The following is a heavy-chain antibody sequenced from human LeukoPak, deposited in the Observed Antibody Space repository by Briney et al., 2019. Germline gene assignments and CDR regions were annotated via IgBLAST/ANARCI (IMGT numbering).Heavy chain of an antibody. J-gene: IGHJ4*02. CDR1: GFTFDDYA. V-gene: IGHV3-9*01. D-gene: IGHD4-17*01. CDR3: AEDHLPTVTTLLDY. CDR2: ISWNSGSI. Sequence: GGSLRLSCAASGFTFDDYAMHWVRQAPGKGLEWVSGISWNSGSIGYADSVKGRFTISRDNAKNSLYLQMNSLRAEDTALYYCAEDHLPTVTTLLDYWGQGTLVTVSS.